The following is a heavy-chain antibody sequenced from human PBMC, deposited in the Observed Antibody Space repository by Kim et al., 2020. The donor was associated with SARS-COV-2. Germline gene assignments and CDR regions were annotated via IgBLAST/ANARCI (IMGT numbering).Heavy chain of an antibody. Sequence: GGSLRLSCVASGFTFDTYAMSWVRQAPGKGLEWVSVISGNGVNKFYADSVRGRFTISRDNSKDTLYLQMNSLRDEDTALYYCAKEVVMDGYNYYYYYGMDVWGQGTTVTVSS. V-gene: IGHV3-23*01. D-gene: IGHD3-22*01. CDR1: GFTFDTYA. J-gene: IGHJ6*02. CDR2: ISGNGVNK. CDR3: AKEVVMDGYNYYYYYGMDV.